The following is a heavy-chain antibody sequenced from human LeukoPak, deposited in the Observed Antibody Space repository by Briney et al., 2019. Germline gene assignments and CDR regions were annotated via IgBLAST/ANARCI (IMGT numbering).Heavy chain of an antibody. Sequence: GRSLRLSCAASGFTFSSYAMHWVRQAPGKGLEWVAVISYDGSNKYYADSVKGRFTISRDNSKNTLYLQMNSLRAEDTAVYYCTTALYDWNDVNYWGQGTLVTVSS. CDR2: ISYDGSNK. CDR3: TTALYDWNDVNY. J-gene: IGHJ4*02. CDR1: GFTFSSYA. D-gene: IGHD1-1*01. V-gene: IGHV3-30-3*01.